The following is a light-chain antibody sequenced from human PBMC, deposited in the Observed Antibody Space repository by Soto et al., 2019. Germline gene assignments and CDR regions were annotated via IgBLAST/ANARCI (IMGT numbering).Light chain of an antibody. J-gene: IGKJ1*01. CDR2: GAS. Sequence: SVLTQPPGTLSLSPGERATLSCRASQSVSSNYLAWYQQKPGQAPRLLIYGASTRATGIPDRFSGSGSGTDFTLTISRLEPEDSAVYYCQQYGSSPTWTFGQGTRWIS. CDR3: QQYGSSPTWT. V-gene: IGKV3-20*01. CDR1: QSVSSNY.